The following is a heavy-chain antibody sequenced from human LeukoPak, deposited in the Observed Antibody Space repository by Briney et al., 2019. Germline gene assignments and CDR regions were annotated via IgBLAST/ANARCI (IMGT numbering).Heavy chain of an antibody. Sequence: KTGGSLRLSCEASGFTFSTCSMNWVRQAPGKGLEWVSSISSGSSYIYYADSVKGRFTISRDNSKNTLYLQMNSLRAEDTAVYYCAKNKRWELRGGFDYWGQGTLVTVSS. CDR2: ISSGSSYI. J-gene: IGHJ4*02. V-gene: IGHV3-21*04. D-gene: IGHD1-26*01. CDR3: AKNKRWELRGGFDY. CDR1: GFTFSTCS.